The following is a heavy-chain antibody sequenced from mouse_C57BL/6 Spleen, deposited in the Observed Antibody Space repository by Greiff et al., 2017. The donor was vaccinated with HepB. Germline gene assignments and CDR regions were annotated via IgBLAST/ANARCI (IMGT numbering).Heavy chain of an antibody. CDR2: IYPRSGNT. J-gene: IGHJ2*01. CDR3: ARISSSGYPAY. CDR1: GYTFTSYG. Sequence: QVQLQQSGAELARPGASVELSCKASGYTFTSYGISWVKQRTGQGLEWIGEIYPRSGNTYYNEKFKGKATLTADKSSSTAYMELRSLTSEDSAVYFCARISSSGYPAYWGQGTTLTVSS. D-gene: IGHD3-2*02. V-gene: IGHV1-81*01.